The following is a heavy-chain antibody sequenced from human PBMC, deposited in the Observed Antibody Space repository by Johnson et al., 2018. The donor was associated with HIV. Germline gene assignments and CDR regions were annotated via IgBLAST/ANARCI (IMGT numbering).Heavy chain of an antibody. Sequence: VQLVESGGGVVQPGGSLRLSCAASGFTFDDYAMHWVRQTPGKGLEWVSGINWNGGSTGYADSVRGRFTVSRDNTKNSLYLQMNSLRAEDTALYYCARDESGSSWAFDIWGQGTMVTVSS. CDR2: INWNGGST. J-gene: IGHJ3*02. CDR1: GFTFDDYA. CDR3: ARDESGSSWAFDI. D-gene: IGHD6-13*01. V-gene: IGHV3-20*04.